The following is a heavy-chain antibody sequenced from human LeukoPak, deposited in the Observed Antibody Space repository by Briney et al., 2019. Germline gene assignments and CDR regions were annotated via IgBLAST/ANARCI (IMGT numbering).Heavy chain of an antibody. CDR2: IYTSGTT. Sequence: PSQTLSLTCTVSGGSNSSGSYYWTWIRQPAGKGLEWIGRIYTSGTTNYNPSLKSRVTISVDTSKNQFSLKLSSVTAADTAVYYCARDKAHCSSTSCYSAFDIWGQGTMVTVSS. CDR3: ARDKAHCSSTSCYSAFDI. V-gene: IGHV4-61*02. CDR1: GGSNSSGSYY. D-gene: IGHD2-2*01. J-gene: IGHJ3*02.